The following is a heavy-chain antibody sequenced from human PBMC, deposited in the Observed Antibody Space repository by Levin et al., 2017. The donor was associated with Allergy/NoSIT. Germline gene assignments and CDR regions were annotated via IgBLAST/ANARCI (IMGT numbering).Heavy chain of an antibody. CDR3: VHSRCGGDCLRAYGYNHFDV. CDR1: GFSLNTIGLG. CDR2: IYWDNDK. Sequence: SGPTLVKPTQTLTLTCTFSGFSLNTIGLGVGWIRQPPGKALEWLALIYWDNDKRHNPSLQSRPTIMKDTSKSQVVLIMTDMQPVDTATYYCVHSRCGGDCLRAYGYNHFDVWGQGTTVTVSS. D-gene: IGHD2-21*02. V-gene: IGHV2-5*02. J-gene: IGHJ6*02.